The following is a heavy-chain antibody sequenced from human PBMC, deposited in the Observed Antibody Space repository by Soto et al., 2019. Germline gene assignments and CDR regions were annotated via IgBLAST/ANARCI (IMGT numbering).Heavy chain of an antibody. CDR2: ISDRGDTT. V-gene: IGHV3-23*01. J-gene: IGHJ4*02. CDR3: AKDKPGTTSFDY. CDR1: GFTISSNA. Sequence: GGSLRLSCAASGFTISSNAMYWVRQAPGKGLEWVSAISDRGDTTHYADSVKGRFTISRDTSKNTLSLHLNALRVDDTAVYYCAKDKPGTTSFDYWGQGSLVTVSS. D-gene: IGHD1-1*01.